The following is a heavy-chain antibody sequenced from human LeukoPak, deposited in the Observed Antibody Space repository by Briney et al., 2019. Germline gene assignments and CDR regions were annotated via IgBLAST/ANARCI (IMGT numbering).Heavy chain of an antibody. CDR3: AKYSGTYSHYFHH. CDR2: ISWDGSST. Sequence: GGSLRLSCAASGFTFDDYTMHWVRQAPGKGLEWVSLISWDGSSTSYADSVKGRFTISRDNSKNSLYLQMNSLRTEDTALFYCAKYSGTYSHYFHHWGQGTLVTVSS. CDR1: GFTFDDYT. D-gene: IGHD1-26*01. J-gene: IGHJ1*01. V-gene: IGHV3-43*01.